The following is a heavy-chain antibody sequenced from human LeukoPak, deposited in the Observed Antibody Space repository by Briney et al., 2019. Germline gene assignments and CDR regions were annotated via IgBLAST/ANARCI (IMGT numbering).Heavy chain of an antibody. J-gene: IGHJ4*02. CDR3: ARMNVVGAIDY. CDR2: ISGSGGGT. CDR1: GFTFSSYA. V-gene: IGHV3-23*01. D-gene: IGHD1-26*01. Sequence: GGSLRLSCAASGFTFSSYAMSWVRQAPEKGLEWVSTISGSGGGTYYADSVKGRFTISRDDSKNTLYLQMNSLRAEDTAVYYCARMNVVGAIDYWGQGTLVTVSS.